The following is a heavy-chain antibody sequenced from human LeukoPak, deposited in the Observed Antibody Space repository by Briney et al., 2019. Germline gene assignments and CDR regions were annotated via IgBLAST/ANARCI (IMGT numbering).Heavy chain of an antibody. D-gene: IGHD4-17*01. CDR1: GYTFTSYA. CDR2: INTNTGNP. V-gene: IGHV7-4-1*02. Sequence: ASVKVSCKASGYTFTSYAMNWVRQAPGQGLEWMGWINTNTGNPTYAQGFTGRFVFSLDTSVSTAYLQISSLKAEDTAVYYCARNYGDYVDYYYYMDVWGKGTTVTVSS. CDR3: ARNYGDYVDYYYYMDV. J-gene: IGHJ6*03.